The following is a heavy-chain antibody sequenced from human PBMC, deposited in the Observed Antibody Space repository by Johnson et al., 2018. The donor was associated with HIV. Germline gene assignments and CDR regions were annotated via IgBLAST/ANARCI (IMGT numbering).Heavy chain of an antibody. CDR2: MSFDGNNR. V-gene: IGHV3-30*14. Sequence: QVQLVESGGGVVRPGGSLRLSCAASGFTFSSNPMHWVRQAPGKGLEWVAVMSFDGNNRYYADSVKGRFTISRDNSKNTLYLQMNSLRAEDTAVYYCARDRRGATIFTMFDAFDIWGQGTMVTDSS. CDR1: GFTFSSNP. D-gene: IGHD1-26*01. CDR3: ARDRRGATIFTMFDAFDI. J-gene: IGHJ3*02.